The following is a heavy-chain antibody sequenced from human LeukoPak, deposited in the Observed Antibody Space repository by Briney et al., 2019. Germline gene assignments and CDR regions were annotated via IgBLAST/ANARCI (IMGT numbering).Heavy chain of an antibody. V-gene: IGHV4-59*01. CDR1: GGSISSYY. J-gene: IGHJ3*02. D-gene: IGHD3-10*01. CDR3: ARESKVRGYSDAFDI. CDR2: IYYSGST. Sequence: SETLSLTCTVSGGSISSYYWSWIRQPPGKGLEWIGYIYYSGSTNYNPSLKSRVTISVDTSKNQFSLKLSSVTAADTAVYYCARESKVRGYSDAFDIWGQGTMVTVSS.